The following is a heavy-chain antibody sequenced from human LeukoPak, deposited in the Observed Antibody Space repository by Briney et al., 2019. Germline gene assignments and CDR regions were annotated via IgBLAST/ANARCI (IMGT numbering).Heavy chain of an antibody. CDR2: IYYSGST. J-gene: IGHJ4*02. V-gene: IGHV4-59*01. D-gene: IGHD4-17*01. CDR1: CGSISSYY. Sequence: SGAPFLNSNDSCGSISSYYWSWIRQPPGKGLEWIGYIYYSGSTNYNPSLKSRVTISVDTSKNQFSLKLSSVTAADTAVYYCARESGDYITDYWGQGTLVTVSS. CDR3: ARESGDYITDY.